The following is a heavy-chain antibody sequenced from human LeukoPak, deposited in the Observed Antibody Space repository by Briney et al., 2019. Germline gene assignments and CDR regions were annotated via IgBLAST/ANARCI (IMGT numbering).Heavy chain of an antibody. Sequence: SVKLSCMASDRTFSSYAISWVRQAPGHGLEWMGGIIPIFGTANYAQKFQGRVTITADESTSTTYMELSSLRSEDTAVYYCARQRDSSGWLFDYWGQGILVTVSS. V-gene: IGHV1-69*13. CDR2: IIPIFGTA. D-gene: IGHD6-19*01. CDR1: DRTFSSYA. J-gene: IGHJ4*02. CDR3: ARQRDSSGWLFDY.